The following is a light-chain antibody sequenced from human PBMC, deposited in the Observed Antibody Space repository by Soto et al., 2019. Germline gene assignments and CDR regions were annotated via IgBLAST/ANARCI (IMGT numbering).Light chain of an antibody. CDR1: SSDVGSYNR. Sequence: QSVLTQPPSVSGSPGQSVTISCTGTSSDVGSYNRVSWYQQPPGTAPKLMIYEVSNRPSGVPDRFSGSKSGNTASLTISGLQAEDEADYYCSSFTTPSTRVFGRWTKLTVL. V-gene: IGLV2-18*02. J-gene: IGLJ3*02. CDR2: EVS. CDR3: SSFTTPSTRV.